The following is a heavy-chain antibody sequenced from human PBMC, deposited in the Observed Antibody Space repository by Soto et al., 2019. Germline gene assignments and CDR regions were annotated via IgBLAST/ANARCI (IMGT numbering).Heavy chain of an antibody. Sequence: GGSLRLSCVASGFSFSSYTMNWIRQAPGKGLEWVSGVSGNGGNTYYAHSVKGRFSISRDNSKNTLYLQLNSLRAEDTAIYYCAKDRMGASGWFDPWGQGTPVTVSS. V-gene: IGHV3-23*01. D-gene: IGHD1-26*01. J-gene: IGHJ5*02. CDR1: GFSFSSYT. CDR2: VSGNGGNT. CDR3: AKDRMGASGWFDP.